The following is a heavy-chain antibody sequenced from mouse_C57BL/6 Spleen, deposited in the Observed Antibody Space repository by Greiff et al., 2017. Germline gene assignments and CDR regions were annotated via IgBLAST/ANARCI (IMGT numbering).Heavy chain of an antibody. V-gene: IGHV1-61*01. CDR2: IYPSDSET. D-gene: IGHD2-2*01. CDR3: AREGGYLYFDY. Sequence: VQLQQPGAELVRPGSSVKLSCKASGYTFTSYWMDWVKQRPGQGLEWIGNIYPSDSETHYNQKFKDKATLTVDKSSSTAYMQLSSLTSEDSAVYYCAREGGYLYFDYWGQGTTLTVSS. J-gene: IGHJ2*01. CDR1: GYTFTSYW.